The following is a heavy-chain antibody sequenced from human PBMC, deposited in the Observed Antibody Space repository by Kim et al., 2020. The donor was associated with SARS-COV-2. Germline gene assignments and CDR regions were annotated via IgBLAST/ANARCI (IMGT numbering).Heavy chain of an antibody. CDR1: GGSFSGYY. J-gene: IGHJ3*02. Sequence: SETLSLTCAVYGGSFSGYYWSWIRQPPGKGLEWIGEINHSGSTNYNPSLKSRVTISVDTSKNQFSLKLSSVTAADTAVYYCARDGVPLWFGELLRQDAFDIWGQGTMVTVSS. V-gene: IGHV4-34*01. CDR3: ARDGVPLWFGELLRQDAFDI. CDR2: INHSGST. D-gene: IGHD3-10*01.